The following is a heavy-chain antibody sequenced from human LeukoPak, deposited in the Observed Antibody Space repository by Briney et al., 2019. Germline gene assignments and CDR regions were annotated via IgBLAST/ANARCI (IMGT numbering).Heavy chain of an antibody. D-gene: IGHD6-13*01. CDR2: ISSSGSTI. Sequence: GGSLRLSCAASGFTFSSYSMNWVRQAPGKGLEWVSYISSSGSTIYYADSVKGRFTISRDNAKNSLYLQMNSLRAEDAAVYYCARDWQQGDAFDIWGQGTMVTVSS. CDR1: GFTFSSYS. V-gene: IGHV3-48*04. J-gene: IGHJ3*02. CDR3: ARDWQQGDAFDI.